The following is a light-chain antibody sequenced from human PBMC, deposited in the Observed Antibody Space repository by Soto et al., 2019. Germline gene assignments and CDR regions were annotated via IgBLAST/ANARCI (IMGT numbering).Light chain of an antibody. Sequence: DIVMTQSPDSLAVSLGERATINCKSSQSVLYSSNNKNFLAWYQQKPGQPPKLLIYWASTRESVVPDRFSGSGSGTDFTLTISSLQAEDVAVYYCQQFYLTPLTFGGGTKVEIK. CDR3: QQFYLTPLT. J-gene: IGKJ4*01. CDR1: QSVLYSSNNKNF. CDR2: WAS. V-gene: IGKV4-1*01.